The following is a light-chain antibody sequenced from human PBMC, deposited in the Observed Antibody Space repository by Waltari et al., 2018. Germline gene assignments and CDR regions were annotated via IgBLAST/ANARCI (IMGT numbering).Light chain of an antibody. V-gene: IGLV2-14*01. Sequence: QSALTQPASVSGSPGQSITLSCTGTSSDVGGYNYVSWYQQHPGKATKLMIYEVSNRPSGVSNRFSGSKSGNTASLTISGLQAEDEADYYCSSYTSSSTLGVVFGGGTKLTVL. CDR1: SSDVGGYNY. CDR3: SSYTSSSTLGVV. J-gene: IGLJ2*01. CDR2: EVS.